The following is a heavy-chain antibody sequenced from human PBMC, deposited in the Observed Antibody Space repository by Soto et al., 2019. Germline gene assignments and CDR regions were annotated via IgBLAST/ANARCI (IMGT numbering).Heavy chain of an antibody. CDR2: IYWNDDK. CDR3: AHRLPRHSSWYYGKDV. V-gene: IGHV2-5*01. Sequence: LSTSGVGVGWIRQPPGKALEWLALIYWNDDKRYSPSLKSRLTITKDTSKNQVVLTMTNMDPVDTATYYCAHRLPRHSSWYYGKDVWGQGTTVTVSS. J-gene: IGHJ6*02. D-gene: IGHD6-13*01. CDR1: LSTSGVG.